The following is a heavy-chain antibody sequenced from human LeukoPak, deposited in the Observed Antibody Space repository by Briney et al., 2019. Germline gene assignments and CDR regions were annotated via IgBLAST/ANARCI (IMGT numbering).Heavy chain of an antibody. J-gene: IGHJ6*03. V-gene: IGHV3-21*01. CDR1: GLTFSSYS. CDR3: ARGRGHCSSTSCPGDFYMDV. CDR2: ISSSRSYI. Sequence: PGGSLRLSCAASGLTFSSYSMNWVRQAPGKGLEWVSSISSSRSYIYYADSVKGRFTISRDNAKNSLYLQMNSLRAEDTAVYYCARGRGHCSSTSCPGDFYMDVWGKGTTVTVSS. D-gene: IGHD2-2*01.